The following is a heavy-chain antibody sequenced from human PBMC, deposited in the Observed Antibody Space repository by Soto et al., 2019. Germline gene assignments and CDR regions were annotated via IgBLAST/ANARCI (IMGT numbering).Heavy chain of an antibody. V-gene: IGHV3-23*01. CDR3: AKGLKNTIFGVVIRDYYYYYGMDV. J-gene: IGHJ6*02. CDR1: GITLSSYA. CDR2: ISASGGST. D-gene: IGHD3-3*01. Sequence: GGSLRLSCAASGITLSSYAMSWVRQAPGKGPEWVSGISASGGSTSYADSVKGRFTISRDNSKNTLYLQMNSLRADDTAVYHCAKGLKNTIFGVVIRDYYYYYGMDVWGQGTTVTVSS.